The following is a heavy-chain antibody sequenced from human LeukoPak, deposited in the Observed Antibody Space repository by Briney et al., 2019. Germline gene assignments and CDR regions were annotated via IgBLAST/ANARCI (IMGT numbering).Heavy chain of an antibody. CDR1: GFTFSSYS. CDR2: ISSSRSYI. CDR3: ARDRVGATAHYFDY. Sequence: GGSLRLSCAASGFTFSSYSMNWVRQAPGKGLEWVSYISSSRSYIYYADSVKGRFTISRDNAKNSLYLQMNSLRAEVTAVYYCARDRVGATAHYFDYWGQGTLVTVSS. J-gene: IGHJ4*02. V-gene: IGHV3-21*05. D-gene: IGHD1-26*01.